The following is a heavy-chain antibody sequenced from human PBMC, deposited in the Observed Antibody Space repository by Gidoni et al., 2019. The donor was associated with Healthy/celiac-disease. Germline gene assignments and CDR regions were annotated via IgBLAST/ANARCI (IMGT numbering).Heavy chain of an antibody. CDR1: GFTFSSYA. V-gene: IGHV3-23*01. D-gene: IGHD3-22*01. Sequence: EVQLLESGGGLVQPGGSLRLSCAASGFTFSSYAMRWVRQAPGKGLEWVSAISGSGGSTYYADSVKGRFTISRDNSKNTLYLQMNSLRAEDTAVYYCAKGSRVVDSSGYNWGQGTLVTVSS. CDR2: ISGSGGST. CDR3: AKGSRVVDSSGYN. J-gene: IGHJ4*02.